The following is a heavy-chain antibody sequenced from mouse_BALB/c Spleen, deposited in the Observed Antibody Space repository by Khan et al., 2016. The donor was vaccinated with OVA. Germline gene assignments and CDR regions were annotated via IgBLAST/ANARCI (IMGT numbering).Heavy chain of an antibody. Sequence: QIQLVQSGPELKKPGETVKISCKASGYTFTNYGMNWVKQAPGKGLKWMGWINTYTGEPTYADDFKGRFAFSLETSASTAYLQINNLKNEDTSTYFCARTPDFSYAMVYWGQGTSVTVSS. CDR3: ARTPDFSYAMVY. J-gene: IGHJ4*01. CDR1: GYTFTNYG. CDR2: INTYTGEP. V-gene: IGHV9-3-1*01.